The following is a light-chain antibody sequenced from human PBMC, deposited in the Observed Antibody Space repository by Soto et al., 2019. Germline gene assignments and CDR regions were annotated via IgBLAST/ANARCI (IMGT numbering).Light chain of an antibody. CDR1: QSVSSN. CDR3: QQYNNWPLT. Sequence: EKVMTQSPATLSVSPGERATLSCRASQSVSSNLAWYQQKPGQAPRLLIYGASSRATGIPVRFSGSGSGTEFTLTISSLQSEDFAVYYCQQYNNWPLTFGQGTLLETK. V-gene: IGKV3-15*01. CDR2: GAS. J-gene: IGKJ5*01.